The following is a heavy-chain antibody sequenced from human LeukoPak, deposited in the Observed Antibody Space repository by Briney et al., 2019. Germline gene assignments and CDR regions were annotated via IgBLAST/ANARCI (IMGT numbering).Heavy chain of an antibody. CDR3: AREDVVVPAAMKRGWFDP. D-gene: IGHD2-2*01. V-gene: IGHV3-48*04. J-gene: IGHJ5*02. Sequence: PGGSLRLSCAASGFTFSSYSMNWVRQAPGKGLEWVPYISSSSSTIYYADSVKGRFTISRDNAKNSLYLQMNSLRAEDTAVYYCAREDVVVPAAMKRGWFDPWGQGTLVTVSS. CDR1: GFTFSSYS. CDR2: ISSSSSTI.